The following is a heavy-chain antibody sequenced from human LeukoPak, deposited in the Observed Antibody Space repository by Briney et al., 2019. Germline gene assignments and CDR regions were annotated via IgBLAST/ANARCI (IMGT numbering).Heavy chain of an antibody. CDR2: MYYTGSS. CDR1: GGSINNYF. V-gene: IGHV4-59*01. D-gene: IGHD2-2*01. J-gene: IGHJ5*02. CDR3: ARGSIPTQNWFDP. Sequence: PSETLSLTCTVSGGSINNYFWNWIRQPPGKGLEWIGYMYYTGSSSYSPSLKSRVTISEDTSKNQFSLKLSSVTTADTAIYYCARGSIPTQNWFDPWGQGTPVTVSS.